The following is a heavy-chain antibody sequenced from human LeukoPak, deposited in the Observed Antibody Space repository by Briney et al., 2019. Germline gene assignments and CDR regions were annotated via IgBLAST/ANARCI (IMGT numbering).Heavy chain of an antibody. CDR3: AREGGYSSSGLDY. Sequence: GGSLRLSCAASRFTFSNYWMHWVRQAPGKGLVWVSRINRDGSSTTNADSVKGRFTISRDNAKNTLYLQMNSLRAEDAAVYYCAREGGYSSSGLDYWGQGTLVTVSS. CDR2: INRDGSST. CDR1: RFTFSNYW. V-gene: IGHV3-74*03. J-gene: IGHJ4*02. D-gene: IGHD6-6*01.